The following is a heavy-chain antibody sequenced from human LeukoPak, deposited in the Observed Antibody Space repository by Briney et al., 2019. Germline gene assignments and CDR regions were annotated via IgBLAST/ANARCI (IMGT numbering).Heavy chain of an antibody. CDR2: IRSKANSYAT. J-gene: IGHJ4*02. D-gene: IGHD5-24*01. CDR3: IRGGRDGYNWAFDY. CDR1: GFTFSGSA. V-gene: IGHV3-73*01. Sequence: GGSLRLSCAASGFTFSGSAMHWVRQASGKGLEWVGRIRSKANSYATAYAASVKGRFTISRDDSKNTAYLQMNSLKTEDTAVYYCIRGGRDGYNWAFDYWGQGTLVTVSS.